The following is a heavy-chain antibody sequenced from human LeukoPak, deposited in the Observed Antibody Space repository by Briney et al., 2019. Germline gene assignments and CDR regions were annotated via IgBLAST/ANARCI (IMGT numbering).Heavy chain of an antibody. V-gene: IGHV1-8*03. J-gene: IGHJ4*02. CDR3: EFLDILTGYSPTVAPEDY. CDR1: GYTFTSYD. D-gene: IGHD3-9*01. CDR2: MNPNSGNT. Sequence: ASVKVSCKASGYTFTSYDINWVRQATGQGLEWMGWMNPNSGNTGYAQKFQGRVTITADESTSTAYMELSSLRSEDTAVYYCEFLDILTGYSPTVAPEDYWGQGTLVTVSS.